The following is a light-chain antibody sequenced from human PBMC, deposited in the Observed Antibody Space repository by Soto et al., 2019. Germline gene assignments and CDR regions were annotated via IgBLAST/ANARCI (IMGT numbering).Light chain of an antibody. CDR3: SSYTITSTLVV. CDR1: SSDVGGYNY. J-gene: IGLJ2*01. CDR2: EVN. Sequence: SALTQPASVSGSPGQSITISCTGTSSDVGGYNYVSWYQQHPGKAPKLMIYEVNNRPSGVSNRFSGSKSGNTASLTISGLQAEDEADYYCSSYTITSTLVVFGGGTKVTVL. V-gene: IGLV2-14*01.